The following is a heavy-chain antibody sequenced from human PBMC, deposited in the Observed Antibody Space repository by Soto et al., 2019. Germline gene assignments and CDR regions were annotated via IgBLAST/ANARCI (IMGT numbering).Heavy chain of an antibody. CDR1: GGTISSYY. D-gene: IGHD1-1*01. CDR3: AREVGDAYNYDH. J-gene: IGHJ4*02. V-gene: IGHV4-59*01. Sequence: QVQLQESGPGLVKPSETLSLTCTVSGGTISSYYWSWIRQPPGKGLEWIGYIHYSGSTNYNPSLKSRVTISVDTSKNQFSLKLNSVTAADTAVYYCAREVGDAYNYDHWGQGTLVTVFS. CDR2: IHYSGST.